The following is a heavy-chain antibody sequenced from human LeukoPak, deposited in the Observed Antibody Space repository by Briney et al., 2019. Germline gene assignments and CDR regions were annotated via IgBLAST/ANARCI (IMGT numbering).Heavy chain of an antibody. CDR3: AHGYYDSSGYST. Sequence: VASVKVSCKASGYTFTGYYMHWVRQAPGQGLEWMGWINPNSGGTNYAQKFQGRVTMTRDTSISTAYMELSSLRSEDTAVYYCAHGYYDSSGYSTWGQGTLVTVSS. J-gene: IGHJ4*02. CDR2: INPNSGGT. CDR1: GYTFTGYY. D-gene: IGHD3-22*01. V-gene: IGHV1-2*02.